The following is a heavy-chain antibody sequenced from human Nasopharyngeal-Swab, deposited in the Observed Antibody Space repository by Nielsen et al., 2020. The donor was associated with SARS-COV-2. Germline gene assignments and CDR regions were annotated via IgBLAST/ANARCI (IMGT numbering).Heavy chain of an antibody. J-gene: IGHJ6*03. Sequence: SVKVSCKASGGTFSSYAISWARQAPGQGLEWMGGIIPIFGTANYAQKFQGRVTLTADKSTSTAYMELGSLRSEDTAVYYCASAKDMVRGVISYYYYMDVWGKGTTVTVSS. CDR3: ASAKDMVRGVISYYYYMDV. CDR1: GGTFSSYA. V-gene: IGHV1-69*06. CDR2: IIPIFGTA. D-gene: IGHD3-10*01.